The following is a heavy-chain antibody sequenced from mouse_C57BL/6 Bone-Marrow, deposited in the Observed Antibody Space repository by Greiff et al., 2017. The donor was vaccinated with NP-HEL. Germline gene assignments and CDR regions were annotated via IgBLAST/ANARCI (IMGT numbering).Heavy chain of an antibody. CDR1: GFNIKDDY. CDR3: TITTGSWFAY. Sequence: VQLQQSGAELVRPGASVKLSCTASGFNIKDDYMHWVKQRPEQGLEWIGWIDPENGDTEYASKFQGKATITEDTSSNTAYLQLSSLTSEDPAVYYCTITTGSWFAYWGQGTLVTVSA. D-gene: IGHD4-1*02. CDR2: IDPENGDT. V-gene: IGHV14-4*01. J-gene: IGHJ3*01.